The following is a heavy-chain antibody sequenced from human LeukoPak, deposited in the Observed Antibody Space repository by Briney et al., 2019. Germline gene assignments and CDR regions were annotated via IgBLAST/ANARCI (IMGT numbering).Heavy chain of an antibody. CDR1: GGSISSYY. D-gene: IGHD3-22*01. CDR2: IYYSGST. CDR3: ARSNYYDSSGYAADAFDI. V-gene: IGHV4-59*08. J-gene: IGHJ3*02. Sequence: SETLSLTCTVSGGSISSYYWSWIRQPPGKGLKWIGYIYYSGSTNYNPSLKSRVTISVDTSKNQFSLKLSSVTAADTAVYYCARSNYYDSSGYAADAFDIWGQGTMVTVSS.